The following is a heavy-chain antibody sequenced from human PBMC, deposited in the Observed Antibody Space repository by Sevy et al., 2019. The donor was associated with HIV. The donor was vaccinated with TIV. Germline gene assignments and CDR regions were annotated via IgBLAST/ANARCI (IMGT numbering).Heavy chain of an antibody. V-gene: IGHV3-23*01. CDR1: GFTFSSYA. J-gene: IGHJ4*02. CDR2: ISGSGGST. CDR3: AKDYGSWWFALDN. Sequence: GESLKISCAASGFTFSSYAMTWVRQAPGKGLEWVSGISGSGGSTYNADSAKGRFTISRDNSKNTLYLQMNGLRAEDTATYYCAKDYGSWWFALDNWGQGTLVTVSS. D-gene: IGHD6-13*01.